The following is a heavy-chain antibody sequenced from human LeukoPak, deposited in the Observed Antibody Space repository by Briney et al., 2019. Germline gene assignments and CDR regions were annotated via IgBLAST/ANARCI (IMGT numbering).Heavy chain of an antibody. CDR2: IYYSGST. Sequence: PSETLSLTCTVSGGSISSSSYYWGWIRQPPGKGLEWIGSIYYSGSTYYNPSLKSRVTISVDTSKNQFSLKLSSVTAADTAVYYCARASAYYDFWSGSDSRGFPPDYWGQGTLVTVSS. CDR3: ARASAYYDFWSGSDSRGFPPDY. CDR1: GGSISSSSYY. V-gene: IGHV4-39*07. J-gene: IGHJ4*02. D-gene: IGHD3-3*01.